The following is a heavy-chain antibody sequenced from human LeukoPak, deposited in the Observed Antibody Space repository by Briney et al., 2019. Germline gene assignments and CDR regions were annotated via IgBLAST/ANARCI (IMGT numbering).Heavy chain of an antibody. CDR3: ATPIPAAMGYYYYGMDV. Sequence: ASVTVSFTASGGTFISYAISWVRQAPGQGLEWMGGIIPIFGTANYAQKFQGRVTITADESTSTAYMELSSLRSEDTAVYYCATPIPAAMGYYYYGMDVWGQGTTVTVSS. D-gene: IGHD2-2*01. CDR1: GGTFISYA. V-gene: IGHV1-69*13. J-gene: IGHJ6*02. CDR2: IIPIFGTA.